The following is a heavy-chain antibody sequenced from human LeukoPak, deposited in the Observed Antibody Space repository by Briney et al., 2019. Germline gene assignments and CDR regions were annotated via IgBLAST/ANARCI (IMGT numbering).Heavy chain of an antibody. CDR2: INTDGSST. CDR3: ARDWATYCGGDCLDAFDI. D-gene: IGHD2-21*01. Sequence: SGGSLRLSCAASGLTFSSYWMHWVRQAPGKGLVWVSRINTDGSSTSYADSVKGRFTISRDNAKNTLYLQMNSLRAEDTAVYYCARDWATYCGGDCLDAFDIWGQGTMVTVSS. CDR1: GLTFSSYW. J-gene: IGHJ3*02. V-gene: IGHV3-74*01.